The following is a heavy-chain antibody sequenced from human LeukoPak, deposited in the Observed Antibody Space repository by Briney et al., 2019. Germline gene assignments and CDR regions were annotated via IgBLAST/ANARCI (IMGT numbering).Heavy chain of an antibody. CDR2: IKSKTDGGTT. CDR1: GFTFSNAW. D-gene: IGHD3-22*01. CDR3: TTVPSYYYDSSGYPFFDY. J-gene: IGHJ4*02. V-gene: IGHV3-15*01. Sequence: GGSLRLSCGASGFTFSNAWMSWVRQAPGKGLEWVGRIKSKTDGGTTDYAAPVKGRFTISRDDSKNTLYLQMNSLKTEDTAVYYCTTVPSYYYDSSGYPFFDYWGQGTLVTVSS.